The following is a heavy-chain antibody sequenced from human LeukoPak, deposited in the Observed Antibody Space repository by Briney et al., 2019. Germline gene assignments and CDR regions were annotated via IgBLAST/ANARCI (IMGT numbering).Heavy chain of an antibody. Sequence: GGSLRLSCAASGFTFSSYAMSWVRQAPGKGLEWVSAISGSGGSTYYAGSVKGRFTISRDNSKNTLYLQMNSLRAEDTAVYYCANWGYYDSSGYYSWYYYYYGMDVWGQGTTVTVSS. J-gene: IGHJ6*02. CDR3: ANWGYYDSSGYYSWYYYYYGMDV. V-gene: IGHV3-23*01. D-gene: IGHD3-22*01. CDR2: ISGSGGST. CDR1: GFTFSSYA.